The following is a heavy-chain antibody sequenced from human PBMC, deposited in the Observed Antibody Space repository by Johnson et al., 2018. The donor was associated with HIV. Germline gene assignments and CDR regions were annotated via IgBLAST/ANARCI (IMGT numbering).Heavy chain of an antibody. Sequence: VQLVESGGGLVQPGGSLRLSCAASGFSVSRNYMSWVRQAPGKGLEWVSVIYSGDTTYYAASVKGRFTISRDNYKNTMYLPMNSLRAEDTALYYCAKVSQQQLGALDIWGQGTMVTVSS. CDR3: AKVSQQQLGALDI. V-gene: IGHV3-66*02. CDR1: GFSVSRNY. J-gene: IGHJ3*02. CDR2: IYSGDTT. D-gene: IGHD6-6*01.